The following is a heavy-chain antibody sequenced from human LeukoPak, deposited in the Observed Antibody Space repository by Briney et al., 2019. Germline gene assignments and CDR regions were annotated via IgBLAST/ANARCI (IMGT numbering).Heavy chain of an antibody. CDR2: INPNSGDT. V-gene: IGHV1-2*06. CDR1: GYTFTGYH. J-gene: IGHJ6*02. D-gene: IGHD3-3*01. CDR3: ARDGHLHYDFWSGPSVRHYGMDV. Sequence: ASVKVSCKASGYTFTGYHMHWVRQAPGQGLEWMGRINPNSGDTNYAQKFQGRVTMTRDTSISTAYMELSRLRSDDTAVYYCARDGHLHYDFWSGPSVRHYGMDVWGQGTTVTVSS.